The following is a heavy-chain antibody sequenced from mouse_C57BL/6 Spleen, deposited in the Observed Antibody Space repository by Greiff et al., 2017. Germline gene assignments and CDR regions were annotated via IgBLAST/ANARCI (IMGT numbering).Heavy chain of an antibody. D-gene: IGHD1-1*01. CDR2: INPNNGGT. V-gene: IGHV1-18*01. CDR1: GYTFTDYY. J-gene: IGHJ1*03. CDR3: ARSVVDWYFDV. Sequence: VQLQQSGPELVKPGASVKIPCKASGYTFTDYYMDWVKQSHGKRLEWIGDINPNNGGTIYNQKFKGKATLTVDKSSSTAYMELRSLTSEDTAVYYCARSVVDWYFDVWGTGTTVTVSA.